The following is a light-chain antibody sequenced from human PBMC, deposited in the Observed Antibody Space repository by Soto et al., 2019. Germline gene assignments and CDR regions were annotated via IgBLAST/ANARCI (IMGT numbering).Light chain of an antibody. CDR2: GNT. J-gene: IGLJ3*02. CDR1: SSNIGAGYD. CDR3: QSHDSSLNSWV. Sequence: QSVLTQPPSMSGAPGQRVTISCTGSSSNIGAGYDVHWYQLLPGTAPKLLIYGNTNRPSGVPDRFSGSKSGTSASLAITGLRAEDEADYYCQSHDSSLNSWVFGGGTKLTFL. V-gene: IGLV1-40*01.